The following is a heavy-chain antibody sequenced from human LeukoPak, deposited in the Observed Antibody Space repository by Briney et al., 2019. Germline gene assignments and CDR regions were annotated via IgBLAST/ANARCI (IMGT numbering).Heavy chain of an antibody. CDR3: ARVAYCSSTSCYGYSDY. Sequence: PSETLSLTCTVSGGSISSSSYYWGWIRQPPGKGLEWIGSIYYSGSTYYNPSLKSRVTISVDTSKNQFSLKLSSVTAEDTAVYYCARVAYCSSTSCYGYSDYWGQGTLVTVSS. D-gene: IGHD2-2*01. CDR1: GGSISSSSYY. V-gene: IGHV4-39*07. J-gene: IGHJ4*02. CDR2: IYYSGST.